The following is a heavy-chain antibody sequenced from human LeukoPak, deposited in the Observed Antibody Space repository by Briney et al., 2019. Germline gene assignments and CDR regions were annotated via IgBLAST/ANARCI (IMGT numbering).Heavy chain of an antibody. CDR1: GFTFSSYE. Sequence: GSLRLSCAASGFTFSSYEMNWIRQPPGKGLEWIGSIYHSGSTYYNPSLKSRVTISVDTSKNQFSLKLSSVTAADTAVYYCARAVVAATFYYYYYYMDVWGKGTTVTVSS. V-gene: IGHV4-38-2*01. D-gene: IGHD2-15*01. J-gene: IGHJ6*03. CDR2: IYHSGST. CDR3: ARAVVAATFYYYYYYMDV.